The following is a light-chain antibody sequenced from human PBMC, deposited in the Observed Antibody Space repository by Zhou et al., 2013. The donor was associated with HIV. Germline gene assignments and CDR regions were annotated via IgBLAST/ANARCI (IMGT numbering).Light chain of an antibody. V-gene: IGKV3D-15*01. CDR3: QQYNNWWT. J-gene: IGKJ1*01. CDR1: QSVSSTY. Sequence: EIVLTQSPGTLSLSPGERATLSCRASQSVSSTYLAWYQQKPGQAPRLLIYGASSRATGIPARFSGSGYGTEFTLTISSLQSEDFAVYYCQQYNNWWTFGQGTKVEIK. CDR2: GAS.